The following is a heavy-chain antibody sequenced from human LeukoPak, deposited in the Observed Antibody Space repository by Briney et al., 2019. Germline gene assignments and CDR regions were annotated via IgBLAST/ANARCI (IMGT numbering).Heavy chain of an antibody. D-gene: IGHD3-22*01. CDR1: GGSIXSYY. J-gene: IGHJ5*02. CDR3: AREGRYYYDSSGYGNPRWFDP. CDR2: IYYSGST. Sequence: TLSLTCTVXGGSIXSYYWSWIRQPPGKGLEWIGYIYYSGSTNYNPSLKSRVTISVDTSKNQFSLKLSSVTAADTAVYYCAREGRYYYDSSGYGNPRWFDPWGQGTLVTVSS. V-gene: IGHV4-59*01.